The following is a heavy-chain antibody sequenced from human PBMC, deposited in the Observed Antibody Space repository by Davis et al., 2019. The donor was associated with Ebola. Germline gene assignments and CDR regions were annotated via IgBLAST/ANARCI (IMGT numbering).Heavy chain of an antibody. J-gene: IGHJ4*02. CDR1: GGAVSSGGYF. D-gene: IGHD2-8*01. CDR2: IYSSGDI. V-gene: IGHV4-61*08. Sequence: SETLSLTCAVSGGAVSSGGYFWAWIRQPPGKGLEWVGYIYSSGDIHLSPSLKSRVSRFRDTSKNQCSVALTSVTAADTAVYYCARVGDFQGVYWGQGILVTVSS. CDR3: ARVGDFQGVY.